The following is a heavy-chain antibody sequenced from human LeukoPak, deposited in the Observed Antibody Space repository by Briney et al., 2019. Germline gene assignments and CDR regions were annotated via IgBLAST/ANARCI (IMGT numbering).Heavy chain of an antibody. J-gene: IGHJ4*02. D-gene: IGHD6-13*01. Sequence: SETLSLTCAVYGGSFSGYCWSWIRQPAGKGLEWIGRIYTSGSTNYNPSLKSRVTISVDTSKNQFSLKLSSVTAADTAVYYCARDFGGSSWYKGGFDYWGQGTLVTVSS. CDR3: ARDFGGSSWYKGGFDY. V-gene: IGHV4-4*07. CDR1: GGSFSGYC. CDR2: IYTSGST.